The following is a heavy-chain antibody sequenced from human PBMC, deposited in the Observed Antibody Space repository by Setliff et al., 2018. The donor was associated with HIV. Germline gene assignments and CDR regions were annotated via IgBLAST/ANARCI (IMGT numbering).Heavy chain of an antibody. J-gene: IGHJ3*02. Sequence: SETLSLTCTVSGGSISSGSYYWSWIRQPAGKGLEWIGRIYTSGSTNYNPSLKSRVTISVDTSKNQFSLKLSSVTAADPAVYYCARGGGGSYYGAFDIWGQGTMVTVSS. CDR1: GGSISSGSYY. D-gene: IGHD1-26*01. CDR2: IYTSGST. CDR3: ARGGGGSYYGAFDI. V-gene: IGHV4-61*02.